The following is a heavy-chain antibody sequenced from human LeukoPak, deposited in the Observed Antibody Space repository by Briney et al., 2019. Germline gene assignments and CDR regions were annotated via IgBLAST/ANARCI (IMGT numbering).Heavy chain of an antibody. Sequence: SETLSLTCTVSGGSISSYYWSWIRQPPGKGLEWIGYIYYSGSTNYNPSLKSRVTISVDTSKNQFSLKLSSVTAADTAVYYCAAYYYDSSGYEGFDPWGQGTLVTVSS. CDR1: GGSISSYY. CDR2: IYYSGST. D-gene: IGHD3-22*01. J-gene: IGHJ5*02. V-gene: IGHV4-59*01. CDR3: AAYYYDSSGYEGFDP.